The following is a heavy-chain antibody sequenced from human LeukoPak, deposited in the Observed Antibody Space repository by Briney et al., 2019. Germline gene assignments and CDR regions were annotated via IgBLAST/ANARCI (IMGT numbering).Heavy chain of an antibody. CDR2: IGVGGTT. J-gene: IGHJ4*02. CDR3: AKAQGYYDC. D-gene: IGHD3-22*01. V-gene: IGHV3-23*01. Sequence: PGGSLRLSCAASGFISSNYGMNWVRQAPGKGLEWVSGIGVGGTTYYADSVKGRFTISRDTSKNTLYLQMNSLRAEDTAVYYCAKAQGYYDCWGQGTLVTVSS. CDR1: GFISSNYG.